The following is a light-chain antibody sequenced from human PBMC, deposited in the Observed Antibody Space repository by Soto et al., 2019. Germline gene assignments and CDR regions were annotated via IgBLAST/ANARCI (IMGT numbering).Light chain of an antibody. J-gene: IGKJ1*01. V-gene: IGKV3-11*01. CDR1: QSISNF. CDR3: QQYNNWPRT. Sequence: EIVLTPSPATLSLSPGERATLSCRASQSISNFLAWYQQKPGQAPRLLIYDASKRATDIPARFSGGGSGTEFTLTISSLQSEDLAVYYCQQYNNWPRTFGQGTKVDIK. CDR2: DAS.